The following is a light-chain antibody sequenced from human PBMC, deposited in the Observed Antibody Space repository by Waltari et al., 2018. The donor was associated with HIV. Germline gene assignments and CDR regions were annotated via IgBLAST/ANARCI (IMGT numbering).Light chain of an antibody. J-gene: IGLJ2*01. CDR2: QDD. V-gene: IGLV3-1*01. CDR3: QAWDSSTVL. Sequence: SHELTQPPSVSVSPGQTARITCSGDCLGDKYASWYQQKPGQSPVLVIYQDDKRPSGIPERFSGSNSGNTATLTITGTQAMDEADYYCQAWDSSTVLFGGGTKLTVL. CDR1: CLGDKY.